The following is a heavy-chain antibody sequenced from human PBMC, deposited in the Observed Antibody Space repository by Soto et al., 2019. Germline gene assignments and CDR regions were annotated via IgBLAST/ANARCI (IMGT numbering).Heavy chain of an antibody. D-gene: IGHD1-26*01. CDR3: ARDGGRHSGGIDY. CDR2: IIPIFGTA. CDR1: GGTFSSYS. V-gene: IGHV1-69*01. J-gene: IGHJ4*02. Sequence: QVQLVQSGAEVKKPGSSVKVSCKASGGTFSSYSINWVRQAPGQGLEWMGEIIPIFGTANYAQKFQGRVTITADESTSTSYMALSSLRSEDTAVYYCARDGGRHSGGIDYWGQGTLVPVSS.